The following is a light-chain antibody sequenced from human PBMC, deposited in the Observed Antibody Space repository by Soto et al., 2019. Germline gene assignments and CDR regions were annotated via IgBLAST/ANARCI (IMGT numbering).Light chain of an antibody. Sequence: QSVLTQPASVSGSPGQSITISCTGTSSDVGGYNYVSWYQQHPGKAPKLIIYDVSNRPSGVSNRFSGSKSGNTASLTISGLQAEAEADYYCSSYTSSRTYVFGTGTKVTVL. CDR3: SSYTSSRTYV. CDR1: SSDVGGYNY. V-gene: IGLV2-14*01. J-gene: IGLJ1*01. CDR2: DVS.